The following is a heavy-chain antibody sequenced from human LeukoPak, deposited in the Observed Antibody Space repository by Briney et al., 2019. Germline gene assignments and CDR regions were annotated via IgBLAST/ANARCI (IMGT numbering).Heavy chain of an antibody. J-gene: IGHJ6*04. CDR2: IIPIFGTE. Sequence: GSSEKVSCKASGGTFTSYAISWVRQAPGQGLEWMGGIIPIFGTENYAQKFQGRVTLTADESTSTASTELSSLRSEDTAVYYCAPSSFSSPLWWGGMDVWGKGTTDSVSS. D-gene: IGHD2-21*01. CDR1: GGTFTSYA. V-gene: IGHV1-69*01. CDR3: APSSFSSPLWWGGMDV.